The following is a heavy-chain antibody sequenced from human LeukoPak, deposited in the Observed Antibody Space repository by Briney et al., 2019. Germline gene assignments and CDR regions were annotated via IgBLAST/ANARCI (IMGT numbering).Heavy chain of an antibody. Sequence: GGSLRLSCAASGFTFSSYSMTWVRQAPGKGLEWVSFLSTSSSYIYYADSMKGRFNISRDNAKNSLYLQMNSLRAEDTAVYYCARGTMFPYYFDYWGQGTLVTVSS. CDR3: ARGTMFPYYFDY. D-gene: IGHD3-10*02. J-gene: IGHJ4*02. CDR1: GFTFSSYS. CDR2: LSTSSSYI. V-gene: IGHV3-21*01.